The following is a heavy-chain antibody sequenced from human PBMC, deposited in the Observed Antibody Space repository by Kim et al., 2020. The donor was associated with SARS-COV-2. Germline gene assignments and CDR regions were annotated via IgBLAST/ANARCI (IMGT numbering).Heavy chain of an antibody. D-gene: IGHD3-3*01. CDR1: GYTFTSYG. CDR3: ARAYDFWSGYSILSADFDY. J-gene: IGHJ4*02. CDR2: ISAYNGNT. Sequence: ASVKVSCKASGYTFTSYGISWVRQAPGQGLEWMGWISAYNGNTNYAQKLQGRVTMTTDTSTSTAHMELRSLRSDDTAVYYCARAYDFWSGYSILSADFDYWGQGTLVTVSS. V-gene: IGHV1-18*01.